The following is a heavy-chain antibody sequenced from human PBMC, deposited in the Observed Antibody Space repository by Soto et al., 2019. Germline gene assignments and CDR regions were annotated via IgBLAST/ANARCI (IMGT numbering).Heavy chain of an antibody. CDR1: GASIRNYY. J-gene: IGHJ6*02. CDR3: ARSAGHPGDCFYYNGMDV. D-gene: IGHD2-21*01. CDR2: VYTPDYT. V-gene: IGHV4-59*03. Sequence: SETLSLTCSVSGASIRNYYWHWVRQLPGKGLKWIGYVYTPDYTRYNSSLKSRVTISVDTSKSQFSLRLNSVTAADTAVYYCARSAGHPGDCFYYNGMDVWGQGTTVTVSS.